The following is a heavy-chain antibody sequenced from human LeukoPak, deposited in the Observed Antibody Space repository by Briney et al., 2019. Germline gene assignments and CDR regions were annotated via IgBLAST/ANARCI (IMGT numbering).Heavy chain of an antibody. Sequence: GGSLRLSCSASGFTFSYYAMHWVRQAAGKGLEFVSGISSNGGSTYYADSLKGRFTVSRDNSNHTLYLQMSSLRAEDTAIYYCAKGPTYDSLPYYFDYWGQGTLVTVSS. CDR3: AKGPTYDSLPYYFDY. V-gene: IGHV3-64D*09. D-gene: IGHD3-22*01. J-gene: IGHJ4*02. CDR1: GFTFSYYA. CDR2: ISSNGGST.